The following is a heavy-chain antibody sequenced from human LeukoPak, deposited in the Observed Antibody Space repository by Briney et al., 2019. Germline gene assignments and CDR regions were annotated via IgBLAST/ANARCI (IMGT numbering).Heavy chain of an antibody. V-gene: IGHV3-21*01. J-gene: IGHJ4*02. CDR1: GFTFNAYS. Sequence: PGGSLRLSCAASGFTFNAYSMNWVRQAPGKGLEWVSSITSSGSYIYYRDSLKGRFTISRDNAKNSQYLQMNSLRDDDTAVYYCARGTDSGYDSTGSFDYWGQGALVTVSS. D-gene: IGHD5-12*01. CDR3: ARGTDSGYDSTGSFDY. CDR2: ITSSGSYI.